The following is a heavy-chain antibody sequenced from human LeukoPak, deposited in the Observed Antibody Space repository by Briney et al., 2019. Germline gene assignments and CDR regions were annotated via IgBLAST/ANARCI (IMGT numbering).Heavy chain of an antibody. Sequence: PGGSLRLSCAASGFTFNTYWMSWVRQAPGKGLEWVANIKEDGTDKNYIDSVKGRFTVSRDNAKNSLYLQMNSLRDEDTAVYYCAGDAGWFRNEVWGKGTTVIVSS. CDR3: AGDAGWFRNEV. D-gene: IGHD2-15*01. CDR1: GFTFNTYW. V-gene: IGHV3-7*01. CDR2: IKEDGTDK. J-gene: IGHJ6*04.